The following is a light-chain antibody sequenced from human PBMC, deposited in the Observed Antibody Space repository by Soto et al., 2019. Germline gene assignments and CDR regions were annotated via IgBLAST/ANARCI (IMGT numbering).Light chain of an antibody. Sequence: EIQMTQSPSTLSASIGDRVTIPCRASQSIXDYLAWYKQKPGKPPTILIXSESSLRSGVPSRFSGSGSGRDFTLTISSLQPEDFATYYCRQSYSTSTWTFGQGTKVDIK. V-gene: IGKV1-39*01. CDR1: QSIXDY. CDR3: RQSYSTSTWT. CDR2: SES. J-gene: IGKJ1*01.